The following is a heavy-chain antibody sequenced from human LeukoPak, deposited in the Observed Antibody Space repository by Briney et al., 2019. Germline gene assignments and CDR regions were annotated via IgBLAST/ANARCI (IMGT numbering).Heavy chain of an antibody. Sequence: ASVKVSCKASGYTFTGYYMYWVRQAPGQGLEWMGWINPNSGGTNYARKFQGRVTMTRDTSISTAYMELSRLRSDDTAVYYCARGKRVGELLYGWGQGTLVTVSS. D-gene: IGHD3-10*01. CDR2: INPNSGGT. J-gene: IGHJ4*02. CDR1: GYTFTGYY. CDR3: ARGKRVGELLYG. V-gene: IGHV1-2*02.